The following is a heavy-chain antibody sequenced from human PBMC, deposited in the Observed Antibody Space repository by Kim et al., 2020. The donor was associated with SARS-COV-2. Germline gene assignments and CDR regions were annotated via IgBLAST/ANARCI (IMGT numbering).Heavy chain of an antibody. D-gene: IGHD5-12*01. V-gene: IGHV6-1*01. Sequence: VSVKSRITINPDTSKNQFSLQLDSVTPEDTAVYYCARGVRDGYNYLPDYWGQGTPVTVSS. J-gene: IGHJ4*02. CDR3: ARGVRDGYNYLPDY.